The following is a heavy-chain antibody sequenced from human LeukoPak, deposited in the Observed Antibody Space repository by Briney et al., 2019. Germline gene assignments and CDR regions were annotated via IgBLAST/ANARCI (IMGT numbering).Heavy chain of an antibody. V-gene: IGHV4-4*07. Sequence: SETLSLTCTVSGDSISIYYWSWIRQIAGKGLEWIGRIYTTGSTTYNPSLRSRVTMSVDTSKNQFSLKLSSVTAADTAVYYCARESTIVGATMIWGQGTLVTVSS. D-gene: IGHD1-26*01. CDR3: ARESTIVGATMI. CDR1: GDSISIYY. J-gene: IGHJ4*02. CDR2: IYTTGST.